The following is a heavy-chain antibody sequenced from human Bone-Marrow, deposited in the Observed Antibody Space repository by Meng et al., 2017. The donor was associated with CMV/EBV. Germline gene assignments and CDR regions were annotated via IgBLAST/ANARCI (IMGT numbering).Heavy chain of an antibody. CDR1: GFTVSSNY. Sequence: GESLKISCAASGFTVSSNYMSWVRQAPGKGLEWVSVIYSGGSTYYADSVKGRFTISRDNSKNTLYLQMNSLRAEDTAVYYCASNPKLGIGGMDVWGQGTTVNVAS. D-gene: IGHD7-27*01. J-gene: IGHJ6*02. CDR3: ASNPKLGIGGMDV. V-gene: IGHV3-53*01. CDR2: IYSGGST.